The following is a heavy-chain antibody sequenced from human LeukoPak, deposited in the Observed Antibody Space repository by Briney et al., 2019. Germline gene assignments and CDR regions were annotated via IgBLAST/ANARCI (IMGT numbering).Heavy chain of an antibody. CDR3: ARSAYSSINYGMDV. V-gene: IGHV6-1*01. CDR1: GDSVSSNSAA. D-gene: IGHD6-13*01. CDR2: TYYRSKWYN. Sequence: SQTLSLACAISGDSVSSNSAAWHWIRQSPSRGLEWLGRTYYRSKWYNDYAVSVKSRITINPDTSKNQFSLQLNTVTPEDTAVYYCARSAYSSINYGMDVWGQGTTVTVSS. J-gene: IGHJ6*02.